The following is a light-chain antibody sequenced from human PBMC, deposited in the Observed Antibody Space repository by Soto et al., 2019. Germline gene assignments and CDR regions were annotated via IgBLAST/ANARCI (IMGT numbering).Light chain of an antibody. CDR3: QQYENLPT. J-gene: IGKJ5*01. Sequence: DIQMTQSPSSLSASVGDRVTITCQASQDITNCLNWYHQKPGKAPKLLIYDASNLETGVPSRFSGSGSGTDFTFTISRLQPEDIATYYCQQYENLPTFGQGTRLEIK. V-gene: IGKV1-33*01. CDR2: DAS. CDR1: QDITNC.